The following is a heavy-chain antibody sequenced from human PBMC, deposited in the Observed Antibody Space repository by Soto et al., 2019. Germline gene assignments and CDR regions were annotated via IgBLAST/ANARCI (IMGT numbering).Heavy chain of an antibody. Sequence: PGGSLRLSCVASGFTFRTYDMHWVRQPTGEGLEWISTIDTAGHTYYLGSVKGRFTVSRENAENSLYLQMNSPGAGDTAVYYCARERYYGLGSYSYYYGMDVWGQGTPVTVSS. CDR1: GFTFRTYD. CDR3: ARERYYGLGSYSYYYGMDV. CDR2: IDTAGHT. V-gene: IGHV3-13*01. J-gene: IGHJ6*02. D-gene: IGHD3-10*01.